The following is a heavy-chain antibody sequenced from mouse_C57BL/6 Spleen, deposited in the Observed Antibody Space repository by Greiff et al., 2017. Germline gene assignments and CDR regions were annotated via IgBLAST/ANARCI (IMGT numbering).Heavy chain of an antibody. CDR3: ATDLGYFDV. J-gene: IGHJ1*03. V-gene: IGHV5-17*01. Sequence: EVKLVESGGGLVMPGGSLKLSCAASGFTFSDYGMHWVRQAPEKGLEWVAYISSGCSTIYYAETVKGRFTISRDNAKNTLFLQLTSLRSEDTAMYYCATDLGYFDVGGTGTTVTVSS. CDR2: ISSGCSTI. CDR1: GFTFSDYG.